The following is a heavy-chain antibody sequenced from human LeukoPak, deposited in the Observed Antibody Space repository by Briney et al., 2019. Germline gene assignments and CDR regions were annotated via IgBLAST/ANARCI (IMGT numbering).Heavy chain of an antibody. D-gene: IGHD3-10*01. CDR1: GFTFSSYA. J-gene: IGHJ4*02. Sequence: GGSLRLSCAASGFTFSSYAMSWVRQAPGKGLEWVSAISGSGGSTYYADSVKGRFTISRDNSKNTLYLQMNSLRAEDTAVYYCXXXXXXXXXXSGSYYNYWGQGTLVTVSS. CDR2: ISGSGGST. V-gene: IGHV3-23*01. CDR3: XXXXXXXXXXSGSYYNY.